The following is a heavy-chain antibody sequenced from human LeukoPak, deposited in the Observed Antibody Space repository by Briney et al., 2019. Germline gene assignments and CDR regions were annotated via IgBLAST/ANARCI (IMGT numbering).Heavy chain of an antibody. V-gene: IGHV1-8*01. J-gene: IGHJ4*02. CDR2: MNPNSGNT. Sequence: ASVKVSCKASGYTFTSYDINWVRQATGQGLEWMGWMNPNSGNTGYAQKFQGRVTMTRNTSISTAYMELSSLRSEDTAVYYCARDLGDDYYDSSGDPFDYWGQGTLVTVSS. CDR1: GYTFTSYD. D-gene: IGHD3-22*01. CDR3: ARDLGDDYYDSSGDPFDY.